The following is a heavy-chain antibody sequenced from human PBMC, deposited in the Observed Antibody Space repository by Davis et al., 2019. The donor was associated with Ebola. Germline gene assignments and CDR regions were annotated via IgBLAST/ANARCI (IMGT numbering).Heavy chain of an antibody. CDR2: IYPGDSDT. V-gene: IGHV5-51*01. CDR3: ARRRIAAAPYYYYGMDV. J-gene: IGHJ6*02. CDR1: GYTFNAYW. Sequence: GESLKISCKGSGYTFNAYWIGWVRQTPGRGLEWMGIIYPGDSDTRYSPSFQGQVTISADKSISTAYLQWSSLKASDTAMYYCARRRIAAAPYYYYGMDVWGQGTTVTVSS. D-gene: IGHD6-13*01.